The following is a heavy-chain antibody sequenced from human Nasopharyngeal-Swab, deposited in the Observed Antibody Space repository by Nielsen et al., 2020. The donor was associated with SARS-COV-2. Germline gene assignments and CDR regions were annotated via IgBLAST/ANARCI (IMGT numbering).Heavy chain of an antibody. CDR2: MSSSGSYI. D-gene: IGHD2-15*01. V-gene: IGHV3-21*01. CDR3: ARGARGFLLWYFDL. J-gene: IGHJ2*01. CDR1: GFTFSSYT. Sequence: GGSLRLSCAASGFTFSSYTMNWVRQAPGKGLEWVSSMSSSGSYIFYTDSVKGRFTISRDNAKNSLYLQMNSLRAEDTAVYYCARGARGFLLWYFDLWGRGTLVTVSS.